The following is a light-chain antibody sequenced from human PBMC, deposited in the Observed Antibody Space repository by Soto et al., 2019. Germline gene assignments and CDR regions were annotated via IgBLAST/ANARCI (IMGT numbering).Light chain of an antibody. V-gene: IGLV2-23*02. CDR2: EVS. CDR3: CSYAGSSTVV. CDR1: TSDVGGYDF. Sequence: QSALTQPASVSGSPGQSITISCTGTTSDVGGYDFVSWYQQHPGKAPKLIIYEVSKRPSGVSNRFSGSKSGNTASLTISGLQAEDEADYYCCSYAGSSTVVFGGGTKLTVL. J-gene: IGLJ2*01.